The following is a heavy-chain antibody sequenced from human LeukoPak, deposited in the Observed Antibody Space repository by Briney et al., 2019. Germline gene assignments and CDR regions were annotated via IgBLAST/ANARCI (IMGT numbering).Heavy chain of an antibody. V-gene: IGHV3-30*02. J-gene: IGHJ2*01. CDR3: AKDMTWEPTPPLDL. CDR2: IRYDGSNK. CDR1: GFTFSSYG. D-gene: IGHD1-26*01. Sequence: GGSLRLSCAASGFTFSSYGMHWVRQAPGKGLEWVAFIRYDGSNKYYADSVKGRFTISRDNSKNTLYLQMNSLRAEDTAVYYCAKDMTWEPTPPLDLWGRGTLVTVSS.